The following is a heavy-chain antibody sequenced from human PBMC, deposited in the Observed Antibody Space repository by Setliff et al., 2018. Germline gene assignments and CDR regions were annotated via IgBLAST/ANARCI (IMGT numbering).Heavy chain of an antibody. CDR1: GFRFGEYS. CDR2: IISNSLTI. V-gene: IGHV3-48*01. J-gene: IGHJ4*02. D-gene: IGHD2-15*01. Sequence: PGGSLRLSCAASGFRFGEYSMSWVRQAPGKGLEWVSYIISNSLTIHYADSVRGRFTISRDNARNSLYLQMNNLRAEDTAVYYCARDEVNCSGTKCYSGFDSWGQGTLVTVSS. CDR3: ARDEVNCSGTKCYSGFDS.